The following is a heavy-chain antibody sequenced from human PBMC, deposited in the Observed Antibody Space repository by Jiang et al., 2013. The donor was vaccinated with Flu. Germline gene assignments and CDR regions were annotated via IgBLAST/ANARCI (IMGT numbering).Heavy chain of an antibody. V-gene: IGHV1-2*04. CDR3: ARDLWHYYDSSGPDY. Sequence: GAEVKKPGASVKVSCKASGYTFTGYYMHWVRQAPGQGLEWMGWINPNSGGTNYAQKFQGWVTMTRDTSISTAYMELSRLRSEDTAVYYCARDLWHYYDSSGPDYWGQGTLVTVSS. D-gene: IGHD3-22*01. CDR2: INPNSGGT. J-gene: IGHJ4*02. CDR1: GYTFTGYY.